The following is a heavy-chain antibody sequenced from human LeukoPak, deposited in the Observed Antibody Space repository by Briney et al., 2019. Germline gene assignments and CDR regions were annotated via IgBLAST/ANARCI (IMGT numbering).Heavy chain of an antibody. J-gene: IGHJ4*02. V-gene: IGHV4-59*01. D-gene: IGHD6-19*01. CDR3: TKATQWLAFDY. CDR1: GGSISNYC. CDR2: ICYSGTT. Sequence: SETLSLTCTVSGGSISNYCWSWIRQPPGKGLEWIGYICYSGTTNYNPSLKSRVTISVDRSKNQLSLQLTSVTAADTAVYYCTKATQWLAFDYWGRGTLVTVSS.